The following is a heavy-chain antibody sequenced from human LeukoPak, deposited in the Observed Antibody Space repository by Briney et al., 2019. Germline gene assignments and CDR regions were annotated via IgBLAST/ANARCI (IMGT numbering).Heavy chain of an antibody. Sequence: GGSLRLSCAASGFTFSSYGMHWVRQAPGKGLEWVAFIRYDGSNKYYADSVKGRFTISRDNSKNTLYLQMNSLRAEDTAVYYCARGPLVSYCGGDCYWEDYWGQGTLVTVSS. V-gene: IGHV3-30*02. CDR3: ARGPLVSYCGGDCYWEDY. J-gene: IGHJ4*02. CDR2: IRYDGSNK. D-gene: IGHD2-21*02. CDR1: GFTFSSYG.